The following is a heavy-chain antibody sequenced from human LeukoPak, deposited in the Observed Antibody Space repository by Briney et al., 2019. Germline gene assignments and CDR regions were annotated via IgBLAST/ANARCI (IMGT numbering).Heavy chain of an antibody. D-gene: IGHD6-6*01. J-gene: IGHJ6*03. V-gene: IGHV1-8*01. CDR2: MNPNSGNT. Sequence: GASVKVSCKASGYTFTSYDINWVRQATGQGLEWMGWMNPNSGNTGYAQKFQGRVTTTRNTSISTAYMELSSLRSEDTAVYYCRYSSSSDYYYYVDVWGKGTTVTVSS. CDR1: GYTFTSYD. CDR3: RYSSSSDYYYYVDV.